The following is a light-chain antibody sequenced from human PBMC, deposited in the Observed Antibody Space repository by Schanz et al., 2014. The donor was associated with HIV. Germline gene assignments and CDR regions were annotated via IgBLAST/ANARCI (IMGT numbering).Light chain of an antibody. CDR3: QQRSNWVT. J-gene: IGKJ5*01. Sequence: EFVLTQSPGTLSLSPGERATLSCRASQSVSSNLAWYQQKPGQAPRLLIYGASTRATGIPARFSGSGSGTDFTLTISSLEPEDFAVYYCQQRSNWVTFGQGTRLEIK. CDR1: QSVSSN. V-gene: IGKV3-11*01. CDR2: GAS.